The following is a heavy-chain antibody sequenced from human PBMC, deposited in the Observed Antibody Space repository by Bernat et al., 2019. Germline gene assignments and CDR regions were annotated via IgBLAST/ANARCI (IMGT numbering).Heavy chain of an antibody. D-gene: IGHD5-12*01. CDR2: IWYDGSNK. CDR3: ARGFSGSGRALDY. Sequence: QVQLVESGGGVVQPGRSLRLSCAASGFTFSSDGMHWVRQAPGKGLEWVAVIWYDGSNKYYADSVKGRFTISRDNSKNTLYLQMNSLRAEDTAVYYCARGFSGSGRALDYWGQGTLVTVSS. CDR1: GFTFSSDG. V-gene: IGHV3-33*01. J-gene: IGHJ4*02.